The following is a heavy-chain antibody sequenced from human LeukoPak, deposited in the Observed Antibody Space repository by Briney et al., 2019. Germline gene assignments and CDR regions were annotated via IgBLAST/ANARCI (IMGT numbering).Heavy chain of an antibody. CDR3: ARGSRGWFDY. D-gene: IGHD6-19*01. V-gene: IGHV7-4-1*02. CDR1: GYTFTSYA. J-gene: IGHJ4*02. CDR2: INTNTGNP. Sequence: EASVKVSCKASGYTFTSYAMNWVRQAPGQGLECVGWINTNTGNPTYAQGFTGRFVFSLDTSVSTAYLQISSLKAEDTAVYYCARGSRGWFDYWGQGTLVTVSS.